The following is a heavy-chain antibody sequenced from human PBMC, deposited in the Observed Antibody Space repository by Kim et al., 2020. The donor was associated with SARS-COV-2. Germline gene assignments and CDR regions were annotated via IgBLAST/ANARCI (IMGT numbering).Heavy chain of an antibody. V-gene: IGHV4-59*13. J-gene: IGHJ6*02. CDR1: GGSISSYY. CDR2: IYYSGST. CDR3: ARGGYSYGYDFPSYYYGMDV. D-gene: IGHD5-18*01. Sequence: SETLSLTCTVSGGSISSYYWSWIRQPPGKGLEWIGYIYYSGSTNYNPSLKSRVTISVDTSKNQFSLKLSSVTAADTAVYYCARGGYSYGYDFPSYYYGMDVWGQGTTVTVSS.